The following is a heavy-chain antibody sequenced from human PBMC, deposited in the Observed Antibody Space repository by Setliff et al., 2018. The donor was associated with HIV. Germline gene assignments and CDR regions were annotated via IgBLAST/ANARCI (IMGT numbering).Heavy chain of an antibody. V-gene: IGHV3-74*01. CDR1: GFTFSTYM. CDR2: IHNDGRTT. Sequence: GGFLRLSCAASGFTFSTYMMHWVRQAPGQGLVWVSRIHNDGRTTLYADSVKGRFTISRDNAKNTLYLQMNSLRVEDTAVYFCAGSRVGLTDTLDPWGQGTLVTVSS. J-gene: IGHJ5*02. CDR3: AGSRVGLTDTLDP.